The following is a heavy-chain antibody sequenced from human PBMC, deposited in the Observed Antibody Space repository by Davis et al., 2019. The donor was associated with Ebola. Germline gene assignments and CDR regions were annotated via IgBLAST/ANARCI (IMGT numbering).Heavy chain of an antibody. J-gene: IGHJ6*02. CDR2: IRGPDKNDAT. CDR1: GFTSGFTFNHFA. D-gene: IGHD3-16*01. V-gene: IGHV3-73*01. CDR3: ARSLNRNALDV. Sequence: GESLKISCAASGFTSGFTFNHFAMSWVRQASGKGLEWVGRIRGPDKNDATAYAASVKGRFTISRDDSKNTAYLQMTSLQTEDTAVYYCARSLNRNALDVWGQGTTVTVSS.